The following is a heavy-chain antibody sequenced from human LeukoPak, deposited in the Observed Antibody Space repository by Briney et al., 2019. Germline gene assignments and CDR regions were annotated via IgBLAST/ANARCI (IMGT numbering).Heavy chain of an antibody. CDR2: IWYDGSNK. CDR1: GFTFSGHG. D-gene: IGHD4-17*01. J-gene: IGHJ4*02. CDR3: ARESHYGEGEDY. V-gene: IGHV3-33*01. Sequence: HPGRSLRLSCAASGFTFSGHGMHWVRQAPGKGLEWVAVIWYDGSNKYYADSVKGRFTISRDNSKNTLYLQMGSLRAEDMAVYYCARESHYGEGEDYWGQGTLVTVSS.